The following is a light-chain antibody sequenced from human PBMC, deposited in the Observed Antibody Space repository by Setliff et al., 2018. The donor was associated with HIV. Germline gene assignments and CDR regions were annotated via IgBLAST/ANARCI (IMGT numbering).Light chain of an antibody. CDR1: VGGYNY. Sequence: VGGYNYVSWYQQHPGNAPKLMIFEVSNRPSGVSNRFSGSKSGNTASLTISGLQAEDEADYYCSSYTSSSLDVFGTGTKVTVL. CDR3: SSYTSSSLDV. V-gene: IGLV2-14*01. J-gene: IGLJ1*01. CDR2: EVS.